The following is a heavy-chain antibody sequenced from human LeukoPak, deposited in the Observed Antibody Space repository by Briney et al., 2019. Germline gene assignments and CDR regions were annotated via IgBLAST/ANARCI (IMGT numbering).Heavy chain of an antibody. Sequence: GSSVKVSCKASGGTFSSYAISWVRQAPGQGLEWMGRIIPILGIANYAQKFQGRVTITADKSTSTAYMELSSLRSEDTAVYYCARGDGDDYGDSERPRYFDLWGRGTLVTVSS. J-gene: IGHJ2*01. V-gene: IGHV1-69*04. D-gene: IGHD4-17*01. CDR2: IIPILGIA. CDR1: GGTFSSYA. CDR3: ARGDGDDYGDSERPRYFDL.